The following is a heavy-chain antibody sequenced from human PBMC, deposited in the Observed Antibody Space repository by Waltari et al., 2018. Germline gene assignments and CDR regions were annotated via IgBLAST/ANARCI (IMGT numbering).Heavy chain of an antibody. CDR3: VRGDTAMQRVWFDP. D-gene: IGHD5-18*01. CDR1: GYSISSGYY. V-gene: IGHV4-38-2*01. J-gene: IGHJ5*02. Sequence: QVQLQESGPGLVKPSETLSLTCAVSGYSISSGYYWVWIRQPPGKGLEWIGTIYHSGSTYYSPSLKSRVTISFDTSKNQFSLKLTSVTAADTAVYYCVRGDTAMQRVWFDPWGQGTLVTVSS. CDR2: IYHSGST.